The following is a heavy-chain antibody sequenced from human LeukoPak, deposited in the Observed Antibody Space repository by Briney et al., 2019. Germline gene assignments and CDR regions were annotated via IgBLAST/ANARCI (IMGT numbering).Heavy chain of an antibody. CDR2: INTNTGNP. J-gene: IGHJ4*02. V-gene: IGHV7-4-1*02. Sequence: ASVKVSCKAPGYTFTSYAMNWVRQAPGQGLEWMGWINTNTGNPTYAQGFTGRFVFSLDTSVSTAYLQISSLKAEDTAVYYCTRQGVQFNFDYWGQGTLVTVSS. D-gene: IGHD3-10*01. CDR3: TRQGVQFNFDY. CDR1: GYTFTSYA.